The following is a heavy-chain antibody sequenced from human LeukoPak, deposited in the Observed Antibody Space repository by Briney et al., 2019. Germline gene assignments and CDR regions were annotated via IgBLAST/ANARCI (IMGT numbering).Heavy chain of an antibody. CDR2: ITTSSTYI. V-gene: IGHV3-21*01. CDR1: GFTFSSYS. D-gene: IGHD6-19*01. J-gene: IGHJ4*02. Sequence: GGSLRLSCAASGFTFSSYSMSWVRQVPGKGLEWVSSITTSSTYISYADSVKGRFTISRDNAENSLYLQMNSLRAEDTAVYYCARGKYSSGWFDYWGQGTLVTVSS. CDR3: ARGKYSSGWFDY.